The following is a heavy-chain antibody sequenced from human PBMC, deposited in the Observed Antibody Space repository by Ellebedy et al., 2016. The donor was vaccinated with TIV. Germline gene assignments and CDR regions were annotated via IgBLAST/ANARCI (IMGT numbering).Heavy chain of an antibody. Sequence: GESLKISCAASGFIFSSYTMNWVRQAPGKGLEWVSSIRSTGSDKYYAESVKGRFTISRDNAQNTLFLQMNSLRVEDTAVYYCARGWSTPDSWGQGTLVIVSS. V-gene: IGHV3-21*06. J-gene: IGHJ4*02. CDR2: IRSTGSDK. CDR3: ARGWSTPDS. CDR1: GFIFSSYT. D-gene: IGHD2-15*01.